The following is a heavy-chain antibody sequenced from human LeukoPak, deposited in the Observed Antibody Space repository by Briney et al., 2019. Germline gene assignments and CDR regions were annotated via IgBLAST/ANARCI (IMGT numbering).Heavy chain of an antibody. CDR1: GFTFSSYW. D-gene: IGHD3-10*01. J-gene: IGHJ4*02. CDR3: AKALRLSPDRYYIDY. Sequence: PGGSLRLSCAASGFTFSSYWMHWVRQAPGKGLVWVSRINSDGSSTSYADSVKGRFTISRDNAKNTLYLQMNSLRAEDTAVYYCAKALRLSPDRYYIDYWGQGTLVTVSS. CDR2: INSDGSST. V-gene: IGHV3-74*01.